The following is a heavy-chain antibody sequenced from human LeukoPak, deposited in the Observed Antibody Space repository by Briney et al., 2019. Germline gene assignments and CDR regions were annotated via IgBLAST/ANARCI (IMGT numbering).Heavy chain of an antibody. J-gene: IGHJ4*02. Sequence: VQPGGSLRLSCAASGFTFSNYWMTWVRQAPGKGLEWVANIKEDGSTRYLVDSVKGRFTISRDNAKNSVYLQMNSLRAEDTAVYYCVRGCSQGVCYWDFWGRGTLVTVSS. CDR3: VRGCSQGVCYWDF. CDR1: GFTFSNYW. D-gene: IGHD2-8*01. CDR2: IKEDGSTR. V-gene: IGHV3-7*02.